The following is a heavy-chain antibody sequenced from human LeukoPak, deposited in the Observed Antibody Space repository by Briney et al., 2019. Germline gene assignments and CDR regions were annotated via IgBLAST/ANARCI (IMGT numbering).Heavy chain of an antibody. D-gene: IGHD1-14*01. V-gene: IGHV3-23*01. CDR3: VKDRCDRATCPEV. J-gene: IGHJ4*02. CDR2: ITGSGGST. Sequence: PGGSLRLSCAASGFSFSDYAMSWVRQAPGKGLEWVSAITGSGGSTYYADSVKGRFTISRDNSKNTLYLQMNSLRAEDTAVYYCVKDRCDRATCPEVWGQGTLVTVSS. CDR1: GFSFSDYA.